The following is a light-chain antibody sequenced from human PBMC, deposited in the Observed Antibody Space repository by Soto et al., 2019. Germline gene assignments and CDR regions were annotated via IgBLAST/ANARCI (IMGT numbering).Light chain of an antibody. J-gene: IGKJ1*01. CDR3: QQYNSYPWT. Sequence: DIQMTQSPSTLSASVGDRVTITCRASQDLRNELGWYQQRPGKAPKLLIYAASTLQSGVPSTFSGSGSGTEFTLTISSLQPGDFATYYCQQYNSYPWTFGQGTKEDI. CDR1: QDLRNE. CDR2: AAS. V-gene: IGKV1-17*01.